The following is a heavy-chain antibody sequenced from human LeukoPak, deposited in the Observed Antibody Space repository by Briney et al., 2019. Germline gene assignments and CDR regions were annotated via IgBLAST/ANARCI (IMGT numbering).Heavy chain of an antibody. J-gene: IGHJ6*03. CDR1: GGSFSGYY. CDR3: AREVLEWLFPYYHYYMDV. V-gene: IGHV4-34*01. D-gene: IGHD3-3*01. CDR2: INHSGST. Sequence: PSETLSLTCAVYGGSFSGYYWSWIRQPPGKGLEWIGEINHSGSTNYNPSLKSRVTISVDTSKNQFSLKLSSVTAADTAVYYCAREVLEWLFPYYHYYMDVWGKGTTVTVSS.